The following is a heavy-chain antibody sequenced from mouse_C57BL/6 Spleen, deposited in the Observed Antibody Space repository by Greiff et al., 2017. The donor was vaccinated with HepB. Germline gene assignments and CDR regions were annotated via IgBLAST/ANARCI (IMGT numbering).Heavy chain of an antibody. Sequence: QVQLQQPGAELVMPGASVKLSCKASGYTFTSYWMHWVKQRPGQGLEWIGEIDPSDSYTNYNQKCKGKSTLTVDKSSSTAYMQLSSLTSEDSAVYYCARLGKDYGSNYWGQGTTLTVSS. V-gene: IGHV1-69*01. CDR1: GYTFTSYW. D-gene: IGHD1-1*01. J-gene: IGHJ2*01. CDR3: ARLGKDYGSNY. CDR2: IDPSDSYT.